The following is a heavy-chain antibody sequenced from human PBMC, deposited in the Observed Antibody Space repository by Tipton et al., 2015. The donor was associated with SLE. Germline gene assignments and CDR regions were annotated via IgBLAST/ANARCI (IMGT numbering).Heavy chain of an antibody. D-gene: IGHD3-10*01. CDR3: ASGERVRGVSYYYYYMDV. J-gene: IGHJ6*03. Sequence: LRLSCTVSGGSISSGGYSWSWIRQHPGKGLEWIGYIYYSGSTYYNPSLKSRVTISVDTSKNQFSLKLSSVTAADTAVYYCASGERVRGVSYYYYYMDVWGKGTTVTVSS. CDR1: GGSISSGGYS. V-gene: IGHV4-31*02. CDR2: IYYSGST.